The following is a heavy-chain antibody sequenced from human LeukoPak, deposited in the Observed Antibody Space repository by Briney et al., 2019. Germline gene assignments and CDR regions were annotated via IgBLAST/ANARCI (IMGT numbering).Heavy chain of an antibody. V-gene: IGHV3-11*04. J-gene: IGHJ4*02. D-gene: IGHD6-19*01. Sequence: PGGSLRLSCAASGFTFSDYYKSWIRQAPGKGLEWVSYISSSGSTIYYADSVKGRFTISGDNAKNSLYLQMNSLRAEDTAVYYCARPQAQYSSGWYDYWGQGTLVTVPS. CDR3: ARPQAQYSSGWYDY. CDR1: GFTFSDYY. CDR2: ISSSGSTI.